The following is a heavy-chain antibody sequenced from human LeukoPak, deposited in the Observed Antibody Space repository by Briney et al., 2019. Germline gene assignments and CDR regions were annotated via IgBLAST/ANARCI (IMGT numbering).Heavy chain of an antibody. J-gene: IGHJ6*02. CDR2: IYPGDSDT. Sequence: GESLKISCKGSGYSFTSYWIGWVRQMPGKGLEWMGIIYPGDSDTRYSPSFQGQVTISADKSISTAYLQWSSLKASDTAMYYCARQGRGSSNRNPLLPRYGMDVWGQGTTVTVSS. V-gene: IGHV5-51*01. D-gene: IGHD1-1*01. CDR3: ARQGRGSSNRNPLLPRYGMDV. CDR1: GYSFTSYW.